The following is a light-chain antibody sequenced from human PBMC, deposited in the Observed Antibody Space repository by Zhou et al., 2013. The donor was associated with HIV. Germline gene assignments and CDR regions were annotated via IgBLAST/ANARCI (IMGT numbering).Light chain of an antibody. Sequence: EIVLTQSPGTLSLSPGERATLSCRASQSVSSYLAWYQQKPGQAPRLLIYDASNRATGIPARFSGSGSGTDFTLTISSLEPEDFAVYYCQQRSNWPPEFTFGLGPKWISN. CDR1: QSVSSY. V-gene: IGKV3-11*01. CDR3: QQRSNWPPEFT. CDR2: DAS. J-gene: IGKJ3*01.